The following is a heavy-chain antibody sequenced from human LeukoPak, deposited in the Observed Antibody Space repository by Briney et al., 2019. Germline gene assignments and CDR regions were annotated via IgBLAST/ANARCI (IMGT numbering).Heavy chain of an antibody. Sequence: SETLSLTCTVSGGSFSSYYWSRIRQPPGKGLEWIGYIYYSGSTNYNPSLKSRVTISVDTSKNQFSLKLSSVTAADTAVYYCATTRRYYDSSGSYYYFDYWGQGTLVTVSS. CDR3: ATTRRYYDSSGSYYYFDY. V-gene: IGHV4-59*08. D-gene: IGHD3-22*01. CDR1: GGSFSSYY. J-gene: IGHJ4*02. CDR2: IYYSGST.